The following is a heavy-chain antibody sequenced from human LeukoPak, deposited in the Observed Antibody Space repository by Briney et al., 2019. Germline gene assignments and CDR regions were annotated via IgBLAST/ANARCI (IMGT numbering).Heavy chain of an antibody. CDR1: GGSISSYY. V-gene: IGHV4-59*01. CDR3: ARDKYGDSPSYHYYYYMDV. Sequence: SETLSLTCTVSGGSISSYYWSWIRQPPGKGLEWIGYIYYSGSTNYNPSLKSRVTISVDTSKNQFSLKLSSVTAADTAVYYCARDKYGDSPSYHYYYYMDVWGKGTTVTVSS. CDR2: IYYSGST. J-gene: IGHJ6*03. D-gene: IGHD4-17*01.